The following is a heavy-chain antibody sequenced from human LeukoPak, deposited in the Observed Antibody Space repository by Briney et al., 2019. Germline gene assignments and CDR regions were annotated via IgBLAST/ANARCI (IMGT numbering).Heavy chain of an antibody. CDR3: ARDPYFLDY. Sequence: PGRSLRLSCAASGFTFSSYGMHWVRQAPGKGLEWVAVISYDGSNKYYADSVKGRFTISRDNAKNSVYLQMNSLRAEDTAVYYCARDPYFLDYWGQGTLVTVSS. V-gene: IGHV3-30*03. CDR2: ISYDGSNK. D-gene: IGHD2/OR15-2a*01. CDR1: GFTFSSYG. J-gene: IGHJ4*02.